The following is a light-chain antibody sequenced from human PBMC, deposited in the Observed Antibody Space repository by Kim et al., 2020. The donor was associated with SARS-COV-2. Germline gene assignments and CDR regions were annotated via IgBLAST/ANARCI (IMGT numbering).Light chain of an antibody. CDR2: DAS. CDR1: QSVSSY. Sequence: EIVLTQSPATLSLSPGERATLSCRASQSVSSYLAWYQQKPGQAPRLLIYDASNRATGIPARFSGSGSGTDFTLTISSLEPEDFAVYYYQQGSNRPPWTFGQGTKVDIK. J-gene: IGKJ1*01. V-gene: IGKV3-11*01. CDR3: QQGSNRPPWT.